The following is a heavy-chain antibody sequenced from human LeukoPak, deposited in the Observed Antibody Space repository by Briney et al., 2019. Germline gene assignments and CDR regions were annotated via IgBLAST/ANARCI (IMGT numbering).Heavy chain of an antibody. CDR1: GGSISDYY. J-gene: IGHJ4*02. V-gene: IGHV4-59*01. D-gene: IGHD3-22*01. CDR2: IYYSGRT. CDR3: ARGRAPSSGYPRNWYYFDY. Sequence: SETLSLTCTVSGGSISDYYWNWMRQPPGKGLEWIGYIYYSGRTNYNPSLKSRVSISVDTSKNQFSLKLSSVTAADTAVYYCARGRAPSSGYPRNWYYFDYWGQGTLVTVSS.